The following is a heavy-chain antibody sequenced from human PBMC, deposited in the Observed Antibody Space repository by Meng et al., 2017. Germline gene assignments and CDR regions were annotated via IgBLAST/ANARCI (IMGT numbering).Heavy chain of an antibody. V-gene: IGHV1-2*06. CDR3: ARDNSQLNTLDAIYYYYYGMDV. CDR1: GYTFTGYY. CDR2: INPNSGGT. D-gene: IGHD2-2*01. J-gene: IGHJ6*02. Sequence: ASVKVSCKASGYTFTGYYMHWVRQAPGQGLEWMGRINPNSGGTNYAQKFQGRATMTRDTSISTAYMELSRLRSDDTAVYYCARDNSQLNTLDAIYYYYYGMDVWGQGTTVTVSS.